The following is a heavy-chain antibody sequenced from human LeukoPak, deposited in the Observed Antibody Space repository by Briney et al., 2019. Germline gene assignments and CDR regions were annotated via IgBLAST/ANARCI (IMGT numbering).Heavy chain of an antibody. V-gene: IGHV7-4-1*02. CDR3: ARDAYVWGSYRRGDNWFDP. J-gene: IGHJ5*02. Sequence: ASVKVSCKASGYTFTSYTKNWVRQAPGQGLEWMGWINTNTGNPTYAQGFTGRFVFSLDTSVSTAYLQISSLKAEDTAVYYCARDAYVWGSYRRGDNWFDPWGQGTLVTVSS. CDR1: GYTFTSYT. D-gene: IGHD3-16*02. CDR2: INTNTGNP.